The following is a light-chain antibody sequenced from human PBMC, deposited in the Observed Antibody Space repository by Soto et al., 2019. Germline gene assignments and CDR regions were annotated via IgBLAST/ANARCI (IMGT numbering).Light chain of an antibody. CDR1: QSVAGN. Sequence: EIVMTQSPATLSVSPGERATLSCRASQSVAGNLAWYQQKPGQAPRLLIYGASTGPTGIPARFSGSGSGTEFTLTISSLQSEDFAVYYCQHYNSWPRTFGQGTKVEIK. CDR2: GAS. CDR3: QHYNSWPRT. J-gene: IGKJ1*01. V-gene: IGKV3-15*01.